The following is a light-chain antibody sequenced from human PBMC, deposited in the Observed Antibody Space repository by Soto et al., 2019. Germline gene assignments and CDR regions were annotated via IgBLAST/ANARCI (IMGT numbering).Light chain of an antibody. J-gene: IGKJ2*01. CDR2: DAS. CDR1: QDISRY. CDR3: QQYDNLLYT. V-gene: IGKV1-33*01. Sequence: DIQMTQSPSSLSASVGHRVTITCQASQDISRYLNWYQQKPGKAPKLLIYDASNLKTGVPSRFSGSGSGTDFTFTISSLQPEDIATYYCQQYDNLLYTFGQGTMLEIK.